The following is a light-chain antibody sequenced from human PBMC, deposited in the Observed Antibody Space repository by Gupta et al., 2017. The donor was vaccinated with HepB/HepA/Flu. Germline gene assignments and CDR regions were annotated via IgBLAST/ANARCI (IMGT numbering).Light chain of an antibody. CDR2: GAS. V-gene: IGKV3-20*01. CDR3: QQDGSSPRT. Sequence: IVLTQSPGTLSLSPGERGTLSCRASHSVSSRYLAWYQQKPGQAPRLLIYGASSRATGIPDRFSGTGSGTDFTLTISRLEPEDFAVYYCQQDGSSPRTFGQGTKVELK. J-gene: IGKJ1*01. CDR1: HSVSSRY.